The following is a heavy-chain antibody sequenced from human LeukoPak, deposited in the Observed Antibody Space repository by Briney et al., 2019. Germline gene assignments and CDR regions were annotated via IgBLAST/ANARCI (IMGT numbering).Heavy chain of an antibody. CDR1: GFTFSSYW. CDR2: IKQDGSEK. Sequence: GGSLRLSCAASGFTFSSYWMSWVRQAPGKGLEWVANIKQDGSEKYYVDSVKGRFTISRDNAKNSLYLQMNSLRAEDTAVYYCARDTSYSSGWFGEYYYGMDVWGQGTTVTVSS. CDR3: ARDTSYSSGWFGEYYYGMDV. D-gene: IGHD6-19*01. V-gene: IGHV3-7*01. J-gene: IGHJ6*02.